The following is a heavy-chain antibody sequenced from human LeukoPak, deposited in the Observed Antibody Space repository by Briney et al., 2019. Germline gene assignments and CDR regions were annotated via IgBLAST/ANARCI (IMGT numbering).Heavy chain of an antibody. Sequence: GGSLRLSCAASGFTFSSYAMHWVRQAPGKGLEWVAVISYDGSNKYYADSVKGRFTISRDNAKNTLYLQLNNLRAEDTAVYYCARGNYYGMDVWGQGTTVIVSS. CDR2: ISYDGSNK. CDR1: GFTFSSYA. J-gene: IGHJ6*02. V-gene: IGHV3-30-3*01. CDR3: ARGNYYGMDV.